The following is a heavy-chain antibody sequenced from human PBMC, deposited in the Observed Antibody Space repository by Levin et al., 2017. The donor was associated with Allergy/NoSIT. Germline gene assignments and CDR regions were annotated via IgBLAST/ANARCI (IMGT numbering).Heavy chain of an antibody. CDR3: ARRCTGGSCYSGNSYGMDV. D-gene: IGHD2-15*01. J-gene: IGHJ6*02. CDR1: GYTFATYW. CDR2: IYPGDSDT. Sequence: ASVKVSCKGSGYTFATYWIGWVRQMPGKGLEWMGVIYPGDSDTRYSPSFQDQVTISADKSISTAYLQWSSLKASDTAMYYCARRCTGGSCYSGNSYGMDVWGQGTTVIVSS. V-gene: IGHV5-51*01.